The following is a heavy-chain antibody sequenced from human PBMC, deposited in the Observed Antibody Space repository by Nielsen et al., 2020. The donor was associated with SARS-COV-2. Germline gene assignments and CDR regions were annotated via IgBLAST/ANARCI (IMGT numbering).Heavy chain of an antibody. D-gene: IGHD2-2*01. CDR3: ARKTCGSTSCPFGY. J-gene: IGHJ4*02. Sequence: ASVKVSCKASGYSFNMYTMNWVRQAPGQGLEWMGWINNKTGDPTYAQGFSGRFVFSVDTSVTTAYLQISSLEAEDTAVYYCARKTCGSTSCPFGYWGQGTLVTVSS. CDR1: GYSFNMYT. V-gene: IGHV7-4-1*02. CDR2: INNKTGDP.